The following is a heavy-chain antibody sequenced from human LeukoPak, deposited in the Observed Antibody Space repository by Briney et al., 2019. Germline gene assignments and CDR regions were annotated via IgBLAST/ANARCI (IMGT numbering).Heavy chain of an antibody. CDR3: ASQRSGYSSLDY. CDR1: GGSISSYY. Sequence: PSETLSLTCTVSGGSISSYYWSWIRQPPGKGLEWIGYIYYSGSTNYNPSLKSRVTISVDTSKNQFSLKLSSVTAADTAVYYCASQRSGYSSLDYWGQGTLVTVSS. CDR2: IYYSGST. D-gene: IGHD6-13*01. J-gene: IGHJ4*02. V-gene: IGHV4-59*01.